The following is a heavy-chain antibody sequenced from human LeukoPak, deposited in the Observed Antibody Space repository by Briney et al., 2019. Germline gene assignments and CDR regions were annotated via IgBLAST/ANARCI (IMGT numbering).Heavy chain of an antibody. J-gene: IGHJ6*02. V-gene: IGHV4-4*07. Sequence: SETLSLTCTVPGGSISSYYWSWLRQPAGKGLEWIGRIYTSGSTNYNPSLKSRVTMSVDTSKNQFSLKLSSVTAADTAVYYCARDQSITMVRGVIITLDGMDVWGQGTTVTVSS. CDR2: IYTSGST. D-gene: IGHD3-10*01. CDR3: ARDQSITMVRGVIITLDGMDV. CDR1: GGSISSYY.